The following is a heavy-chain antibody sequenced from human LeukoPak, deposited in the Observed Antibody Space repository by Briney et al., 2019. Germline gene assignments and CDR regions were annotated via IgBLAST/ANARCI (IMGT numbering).Heavy chain of an antibody. CDR1: GFPFKNSG. CDR3: ASAKPLGPVDY. V-gene: IGHV3-21*01. Sequence: PGGSLRLPLAAPGFPFKNSGMNWVRPAPGKGLEWVSSISSISSYIYYAASVKGRFTISRDNAKNSLYLQMNSLRAEDTAVYYCASAKPLGPVDYWGQGTLVTVSS. D-gene: IGHD1-14*01. CDR2: ISSISSYI. J-gene: IGHJ4*02.